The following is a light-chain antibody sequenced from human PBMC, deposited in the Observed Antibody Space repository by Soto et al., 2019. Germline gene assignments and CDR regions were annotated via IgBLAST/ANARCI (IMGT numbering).Light chain of an antibody. CDR1: QSISSW. CDR3: QQYNSYYLT. V-gene: IGKV1-5*01. J-gene: IGKJ1*01. Sequence: DIQMTQSPSTLSASIGDRATITCRASQSISSWLAWYQQKPGKAPKLLIYDASRLESGVPSRFSGSGYGTEFSLAISSLQPEDFATYYCQQYNSYYLTFGQGTKVEIK. CDR2: DAS.